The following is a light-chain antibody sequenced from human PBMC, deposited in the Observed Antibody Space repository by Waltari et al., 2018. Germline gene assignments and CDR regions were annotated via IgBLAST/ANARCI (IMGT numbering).Light chain of an antibody. CDR3: QQRSGWPPAIT. CDR1: QSVSGY. J-gene: IGKJ5*01. V-gene: IGKV3-11*01. CDR2: DVS. Sequence: EIVLTQSPVTLSLSRGERATLSCRATQSVSGYLACFRQKPGPAPRLLIYDVSKRATGITDRISGSGSETDFTLTISSLEPDDFGVYYCQQRSGWPPAITFGQGTRLEIK.